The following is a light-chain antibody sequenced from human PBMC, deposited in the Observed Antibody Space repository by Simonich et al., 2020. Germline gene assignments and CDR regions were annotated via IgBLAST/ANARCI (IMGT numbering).Light chain of an antibody. Sequence: DIVMTQSPDSLAVSLGERATINCKSSQSVLYSSNNQNYLAWYQQKPGQPPKLLIYWASTRESGFPDRCSGSGSGTDFTLTISSMQAEDVAVYYCQQYYSTPFTFGPGTKVDIK. CDR2: WAS. CDR3: QQYYSTPFT. J-gene: IGKJ3*01. CDR1: QSVLYSSNNQNY. V-gene: IGKV4-1*01.